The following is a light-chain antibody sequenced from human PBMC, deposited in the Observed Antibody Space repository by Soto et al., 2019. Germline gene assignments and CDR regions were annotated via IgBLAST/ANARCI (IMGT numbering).Light chain of an antibody. CDR1: SSDVGSGSHNL. CDR2: EGS. V-gene: IGLV2-23*01. J-gene: IGLJ1*01. Sequence: QSVLTQPASVSGSPGQSITISCTGTSSDVGSGSHNLVSWYQQRPGKVPKLMIYEGSKRPSGVSNRFSGSKSGYTASLTISGLQAEDEDDYFCCSYAGSFTYVFGTGTRSPS. CDR3: CSYAGSFTYV.